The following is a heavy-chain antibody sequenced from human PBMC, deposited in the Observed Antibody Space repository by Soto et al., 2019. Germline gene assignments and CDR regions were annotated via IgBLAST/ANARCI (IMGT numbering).Heavy chain of an antibody. J-gene: IGHJ4*02. D-gene: IGHD2-15*01. V-gene: IGHV1-69*08. CDR3: ARESATPFDY. Sequence: QVQLVQSGAEVKKPGSSVKVSCKASGGTFSSYTISWVRQAPGQGLEWMGRIIPILGIANYAQKFQGRVTITADKPTSTAYMELSSLSSEDTAGYYCARESATPFDYWGQGTLVTVSS. CDR1: GGTFSSYT. CDR2: IIPILGIA.